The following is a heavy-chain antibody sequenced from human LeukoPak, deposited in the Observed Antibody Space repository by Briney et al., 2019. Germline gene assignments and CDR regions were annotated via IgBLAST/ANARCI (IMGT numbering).Heavy chain of an antibody. CDR2: INPSGGSA. CDR1: GYTFTSYY. J-gene: IGHJ4*02. V-gene: IGHV1-46*01. Sequence: ASVKVSCKASGYTFTSYYMHWVRQAPGQGLEWMGIINPSGGSASYAQKFQGRVTMTRDTSTSTVYMEMSSLRSEDTAVYYCARDCTNGVCSFDYWGQGTLVTVSS. D-gene: IGHD2-8*01. CDR3: ARDCTNGVCSFDY.